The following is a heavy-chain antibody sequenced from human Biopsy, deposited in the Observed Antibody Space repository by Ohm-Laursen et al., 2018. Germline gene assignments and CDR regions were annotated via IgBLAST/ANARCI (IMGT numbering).Heavy chain of an antibody. CDR1: GFTFSSYA. D-gene: IGHD3-10*01. Sequence: LSLTCAPSGFTFSSYAMTWFRQAPGKGLEWVSTISGNSDIIYDTDSVKGRFTISRDNSKNTLYLQMNSLRADDTAIYYCVKGFGFFSDTGSWGHGTLVTVSS. CDR3: VKGFGFFSDTGS. J-gene: IGHJ3*01. V-gene: IGHV3-23*01. CDR2: ISGNSDII.